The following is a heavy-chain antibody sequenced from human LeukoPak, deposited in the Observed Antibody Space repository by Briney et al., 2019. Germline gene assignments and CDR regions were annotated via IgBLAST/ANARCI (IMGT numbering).Heavy chain of an antibody. V-gene: IGHV3-53*01. CDR2: IFGDDST. CDR1: GFTVSSNE. CDR3: GRDVGP. Sequence: GGSLRLSCAASGFTVSSNEMSWVRQAPGKGLEWVSAIFGDDSTYYAGSVKGRFTISRDSSKNTMYLQMNSLRVEDTAMYYCGRDVGPWGQGTLVTVSS. J-gene: IGHJ5*02.